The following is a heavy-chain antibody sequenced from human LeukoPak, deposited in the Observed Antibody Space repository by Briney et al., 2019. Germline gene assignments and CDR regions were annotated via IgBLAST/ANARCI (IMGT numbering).Heavy chain of an antibody. CDR2: INPNSGGT. Sequence: ASVKVSCKASGYTFTGYYIHWVRQAPGQGLEWMGWINPNSGGTNYAQKFQGRVTMTRDTSISTAYMELSRLRSDDTAVYYCARGPRYFDWWALHLFDYWGQGTLVTVSS. D-gene: IGHD3-9*01. CDR3: ARGPRYFDWWALHLFDY. J-gene: IGHJ4*02. V-gene: IGHV1-2*02. CDR1: GYTFTGYY.